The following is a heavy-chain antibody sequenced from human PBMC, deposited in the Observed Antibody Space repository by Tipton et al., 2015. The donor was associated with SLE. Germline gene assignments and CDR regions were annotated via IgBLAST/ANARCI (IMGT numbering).Heavy chain of an antibody. Sequence: TLSLTCTVSGGSISSGGYYWSWIRQHPGKGLEWIWFISYDGRTKYNPSLKSRDTITLDTSKTQFFLRLSSVTAADTAVYFCARGPNWGLDDAFDIWGQGTMASVSS. J-gene: IGHJ3*02. CDR2: ISYDGRT. CDR3: ARGPNWGLDDAFDI. V-gene: IGHV4-31*03. D-gene: IGHD7-27*01. CDR1: GGSISSGGYY.